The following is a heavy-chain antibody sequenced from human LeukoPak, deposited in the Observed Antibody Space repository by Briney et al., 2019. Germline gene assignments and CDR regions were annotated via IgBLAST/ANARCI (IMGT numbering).Heavy chain of an antibody. J-gene: IGHJ4*02. Sequence: ASVKVSCKASGYTFTSYAMNWVRQAPGQGLEWMGWINTYTGNPTYAQGFTGRFVFSLDTSVSTAYLQISSLKAEDTAVYYCARWDYDSSGYALYYFDYWGQGTLVTVSS. CDR3: ARWDYDSSGYALYYFDY. CDR1: GYTFTSYA. D-gene: IGHD3-22*01. CDR2: INTYTGNP. V-gene: IGHV7-4-1*02.